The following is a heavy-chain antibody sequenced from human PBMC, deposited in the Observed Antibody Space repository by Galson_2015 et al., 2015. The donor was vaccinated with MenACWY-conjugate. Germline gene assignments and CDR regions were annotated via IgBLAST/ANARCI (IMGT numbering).Heavy chain of an antibody. CDR2: ISDSGGRT. CDR1: AFTFSSVC. V-gene: IGHV3-23*01. J-gene: IGHJ4*02. Sequence: SLRLSCAASAFTFSSVCMIWVRQPPGKGLEWVSSISDSGGRTYYADSVKGRFTISRDNSRKTLFLQMNSLRAEDTAVYFSAKGLYGDYGIDYWGQGILVTVSS. D-gene: IGHD4-17*01. CDR3: AKGLYGDYGIDY.